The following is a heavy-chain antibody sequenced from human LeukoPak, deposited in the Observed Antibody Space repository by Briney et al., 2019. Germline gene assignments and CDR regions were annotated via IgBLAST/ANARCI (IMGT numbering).Heavy chain of an antibody. CDR1: GYTFTSYG. Sequence: ASVKVSFKASGYTFTSYGISWVRQAPGQGLEWMGWISAYNGNTNYAQKLQGRVTMTTDTSTSTAYMELRSLRSDDTAVYYCARRNYEGVGGLYYYMDVWGKGTTVTVSS. D-gene: IGHD1-7*01. V-gene: IGHV1-18*01. CDR2: ISAYNGNT. CDR3: ARRNYEGVGGLYYYMDV. J-gene: IGHJ6*03.